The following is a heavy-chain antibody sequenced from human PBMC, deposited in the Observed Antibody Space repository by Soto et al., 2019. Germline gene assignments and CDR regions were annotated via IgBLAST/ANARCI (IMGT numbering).Heavy chain of an antibody. CDR2: NIPIFGTA. Sequence: QVQLVQSGAEVKKPGSSVKVSCKASGGTFSSYAISWVRQAPGQGPEWMGGNIPIFGTANYAQKFQGRVTITADKPTITGYMELSSLRSEDTAVYYCARMNYYGSGSYYKGTFDYWGQGTLVTVSS. D-gene: IGHD3-10*01. CDR1: GGTFSSYA. CDR3: ARMNYYGSGSYYKGTFDY. V-gene: IGHV1-69*06. J-gene: IGHJ4*02.